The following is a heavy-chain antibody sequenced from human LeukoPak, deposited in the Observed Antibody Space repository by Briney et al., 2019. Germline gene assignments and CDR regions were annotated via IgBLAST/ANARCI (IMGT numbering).Heavy chain of an antibody. CDR2: ISSGSSYI. CDR1: RFTFSSYN. V-gene: IGHV3-21*04. Sequence: PGGSLRLSCAASRFTFSSYNMNWVRQAPGKGLEWVSSISSGSSYIYYADSVKGRFTISRDNAKNSLYLQMNSLRAEDTALYYCARDGVGGYSGYVLHWGQGTLVTVSS. J-gene: IGHJ4*02. CDR3: ARDGVGGYSGYVLH. D-gene: IGHD5-12*01.